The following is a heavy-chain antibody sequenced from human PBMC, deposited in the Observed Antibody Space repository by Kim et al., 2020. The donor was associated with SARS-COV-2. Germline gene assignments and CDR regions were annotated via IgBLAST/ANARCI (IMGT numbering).Heavy chain of an antibody. CDR1: GGTFSSYA. Sequence: SVKVSCKASGGTFSSYAISWVRQAPGQGLEWMGRIIPILGIANYAQKFQGRVTITADKSTSTAYMELSSLRSEDTAVYYCARDGVYYDSSGYQNYYYYGMDVWGQGTTVTVSS. J-gene: IGHJ6*02. V-gene: IGHV1-69*04. CDR2: IIPILGIA. CDR3: ARDGVYYDSSGYQNYYYYGMDV. D-gene: IGHD3-22*01.